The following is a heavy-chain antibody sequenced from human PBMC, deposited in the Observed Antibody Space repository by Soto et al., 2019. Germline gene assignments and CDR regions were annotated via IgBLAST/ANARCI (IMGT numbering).Heavy chain of an antibody. CDR2: ISDDGSNK. J-gene: IGHJ4*02. CDR3: ARDARDGYNLYFDY. CDR1: GFTFTSYA. V-gene: IGHV3-30-3*01. Sequence: PGGSLRLSCAASGFTFTSYAMHWVRQAPGKGLEWVAVISDDGSNKYYADSVKGRFTISRDNSKDTLYLQMNSLRAEDRAVYYCARDARDGYNLYFDYWGQGT. D-gene: IGHD5-12*01.